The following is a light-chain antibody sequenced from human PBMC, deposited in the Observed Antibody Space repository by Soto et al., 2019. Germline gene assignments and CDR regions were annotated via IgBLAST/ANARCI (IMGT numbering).Light chain of an antibody. J-gene: IGKJ3*01. Sequence: EIVLTQSLAILSLSPGERAIISCRASQSVSSYLAWYQQKPGQAPRLLIYDASNRATGIPARFSGSGSGTDVTLTISSLEPEDFAVYYCQQRSKWPLTFGPGTKVDIK. CDR2: DAS. CDR1: QSVSSY. V-gene: IGKV3-11*01. CDR3: QQRSKWPLT.